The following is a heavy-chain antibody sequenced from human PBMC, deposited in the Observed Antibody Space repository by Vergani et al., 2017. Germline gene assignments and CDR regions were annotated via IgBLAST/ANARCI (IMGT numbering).Heavy chain of an antibody. V-gene: IGHV4-59*11. CDR3: ASDTHSGQRADR. Sequence: QLQESGPGLVKSSETLSLTCSVSFDSIRNLYCNWIRQPPGKGLEWIGSIHYSENTNYNPSLKTRVTISVDTSKNQFSLTLTSVTAADTAVYYCASDTHSGQRADRWGQGILVTVTS. CDR2: IHYSENT. D-gene: IGHD6-19*01. J-gene: IGHJ5*02. CDR1: FDSIRNLY.